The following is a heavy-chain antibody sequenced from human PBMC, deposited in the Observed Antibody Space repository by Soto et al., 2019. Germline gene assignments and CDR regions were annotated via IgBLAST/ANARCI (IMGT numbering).Heavy chain of an antibody. CDR1: GFTFSSYG. D-gene: IGHD3-22*01. J-gene: IGHJ3*02. CDR2: IKSKTDGGTT. Sequence: VQLVESGGGVVQPGRSLRLSCAASGFTFSSYGMHWVRQAPGKGLEWVGRIKSKTDGGTTDYAAPVKGRFTISRDDSKNTLYLQMNSLKTEDTAVYYCTTLGPVVVTSPDIWGQGTMVTVSS. V-gene: IGHV3-15*01. CDR3: TTLGPVVVTSPDI.